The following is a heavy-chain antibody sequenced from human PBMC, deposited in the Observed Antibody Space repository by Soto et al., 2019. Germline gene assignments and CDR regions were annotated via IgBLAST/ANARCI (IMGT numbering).Heavy chain of an antibody. Sequence: QVQLQQWGAGLLKPSETLSLTCAVYGGSFSGYYWSWIRQPPGTGLEWIGEVNHIGSTNYNPSLKMRVTISVDTSKNQFSLKVNSVTAADTAVYYCARADLTTGTDYYYYLDVWGKGTTVTVFS. CDR1: GGSFSGYY. CDR3: ARADLTTGTDYYYYLDV. CDR2: VNHIGST. D-gene: IGHD1-1*01. V-gene: IGHV4-34*01. J-gene: IGHJ6*03.